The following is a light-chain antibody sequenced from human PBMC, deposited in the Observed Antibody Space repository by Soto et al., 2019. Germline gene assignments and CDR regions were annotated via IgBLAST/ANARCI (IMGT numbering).Light chain of an antibody. Sequence: EVVMTQSPATLSVSPGERATLSCRASQSISSNLAWYQQKAGQAPRLLMYGASARATGVPARFSGSGSGTEFTLTISSLQSEDFAIYYCQQYKHWTSSTFGQGTKLEIK. V-gene: IGKV3-15*01. CDR2: GAS. CDR1: QSISSN. CDR3: QQYKHWTSST. J-gene: IGKJ2*01.